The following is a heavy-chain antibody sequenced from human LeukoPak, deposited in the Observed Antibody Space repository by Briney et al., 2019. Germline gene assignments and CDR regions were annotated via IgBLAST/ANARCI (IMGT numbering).Heavy chain of an antibody. D-gene: IGHD3-10*01. CDR2: ASASGAGT. V-gene: IGHV3-23*01. Sequence: GGSLRLSCAASGFTFSNYAMNWARQAQGEGLEWFSTASASGAGTYYADSVRGRFTISRDNFKNMLYLQMDSLRAEDTAVYYCTKDHYYASGSYSDWGQGTLVTVSS. J-gene: IGHJ4*02. CDR1: GFTFSNYA. CDR3: TKDHYYASGSYSD.